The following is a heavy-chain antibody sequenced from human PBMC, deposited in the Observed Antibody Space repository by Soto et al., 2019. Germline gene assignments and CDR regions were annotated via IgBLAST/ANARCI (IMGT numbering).Heavy chain of an antibody. D-gene: IGHD4-17*01. CDR1: GGSISSYY. Sequence: SETLSLTCTVSGGSISSYYWSWIRQPPGKGLECIGYIYYSGSTNYNPSLKSRVTISVDTSKNQFSLKLTSVTAAGTAVYYCARDSYGDSLDYWGQGTLVTVSS. J-gene: IGHJ4*02. V-gene: IGHV4-59*01. CDR3: ARDSYGDSLDY. CDR2: IYYSGST.